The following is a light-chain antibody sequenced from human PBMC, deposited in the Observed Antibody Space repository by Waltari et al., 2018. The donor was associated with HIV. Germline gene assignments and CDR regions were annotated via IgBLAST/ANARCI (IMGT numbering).Light chain of an antibody. CDR1: NLDDKY. CDR2: QDT. Sequence: SYELTQPPSVSVSPGQTASITCSGANLDDKYAFWYQQKPGQSPVLVIYQDTKRPSGIPERFSGSNSGNTATLTISGTQAMDEADYYCQAWDSNVVIFGGGTRLTVL. CDR3: QAWDSNVVI. V-gene: IGLV3-1*01. J-gene: IGLJ2*01.